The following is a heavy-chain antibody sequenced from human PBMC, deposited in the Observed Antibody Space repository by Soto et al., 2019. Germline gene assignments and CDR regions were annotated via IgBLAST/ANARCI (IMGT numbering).Heavy chain of an antibody. CDR2: IIPILGIA. V-gene: IGHV1-69*04. D-gene: IGHD4-17*01. CDR3: ARDSGPYGDYVSWFDP. Sequence: SVKVSCKASGGTFSSYTINWVRQAPGQGLEWMGRIIPILGIANYAQKFQGRVTITADKSTSTAYMELSSLRSEDTAVYYCARDSGPYGDYVSWFDPWGQGTLVTVSS. CDR1: GGTFSSYT. J-gene: IGHJ5*02.